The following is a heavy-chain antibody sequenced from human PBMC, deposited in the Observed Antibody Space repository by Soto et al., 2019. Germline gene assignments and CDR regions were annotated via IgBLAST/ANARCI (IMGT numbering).Heavy chain of an antibody. Sequence: VQLQGSGPGLVKPSQTLSLTCTVSGASVNTGDYYWSYIRQSPGKGLEWLGYIFYSGDTYYNPSLKSRATISLNTSRNQISLTLTSVTDVDTALYFCVGTGSTDDFWGQGTLVTVSS. V-gene: IGHV4-30-4*01. CDR2: IFYSGDT. J-gene: IGHJ1*01. CDR3: VGTGSTDDF. D-gene: IGHD1-7*01. CDR1: GASVNTGDYY.